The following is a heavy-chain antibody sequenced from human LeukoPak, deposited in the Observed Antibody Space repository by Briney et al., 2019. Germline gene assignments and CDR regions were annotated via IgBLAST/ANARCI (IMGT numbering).Heavy chain of an antibody. CDR1: GGPFSGYH. CDR2: INHSGST. V-gene: IGHV4-34*01. D-gene: IGHD5-18*01. Sequence: SETLSLTCDLYGGPFSGYHWSWIRQPPGKGLDGIGEINHSGSTNYNPSLKSRVTISVDTSKNQFSLKLSSVTAADTAVYYCARGNGYSYGHDYWGQGTLVTVSS. CDR3: ARGNGYSYGHDY. J-gene: IGHJ4*02.